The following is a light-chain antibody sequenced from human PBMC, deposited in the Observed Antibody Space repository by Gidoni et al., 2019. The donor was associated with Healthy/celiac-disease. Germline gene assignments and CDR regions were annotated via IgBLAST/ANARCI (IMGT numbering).Light chain of an antibody. CDR3: QQYYSTPLT. V-gene: IGKV4-1*01. Sequence: IVMTQSPASLAVSLGERATINCKSSQSVLYSSNNKNYLAWYQQKPGQPPKLLIYWASSRESGVPDRCSGSGSGTDFTLTISSLQAEDVAVYYCQQYYSTPLTFGGGTKVEIK. CDR1: QSVLYSSNNKNY. CDR2: WAS. J-gene: IGKJ4*01.